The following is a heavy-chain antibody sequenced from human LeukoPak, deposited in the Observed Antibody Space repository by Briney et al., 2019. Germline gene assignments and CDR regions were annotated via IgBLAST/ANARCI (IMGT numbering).Heavy chain of an antibody. CDR3: ARAAVATRRGSWIDP. CDR1: GYTFTNDD. Sequence: ASVKVSCKASGYTFTNDDINWVRQATGQGLEWMGWMNPNSGNTGYAQKFQGRVTMTRNTSINTAYMELSSLRSEDTAVYYCARAAVATRRGSWIDPWGQGTLVTVSS. D-gene: IGHD5-12*01. J-gene: IGHJ5*02. V-gene: IGHV1-8*01. CDR2: MNPNSGNT.